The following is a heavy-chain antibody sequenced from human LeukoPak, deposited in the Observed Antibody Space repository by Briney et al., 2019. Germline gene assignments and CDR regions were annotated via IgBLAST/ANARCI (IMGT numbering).Heavy chain of an antibody. J-gene: IGHJ4*02. V-gene: IGHV3-23*01. D-gene: IGHD2-21*02. Sequence: GGSLRLSCAASGFTFSSYGMSWVRQAPGKGLEWVSAISGSGGSTYYADSVKGRFTIPRDNSKNTLYLQMNSLRAEDAAVYYCATATPIVVVTAANFDYWGQGTLVTVSS. CDR2: ISGSGGST. CDR3: ATATPIVVVTAANFDY. CDR1: GFTFSSYG.